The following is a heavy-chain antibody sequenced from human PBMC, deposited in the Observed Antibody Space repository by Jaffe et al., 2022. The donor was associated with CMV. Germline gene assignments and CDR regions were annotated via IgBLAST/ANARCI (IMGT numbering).Heavy chain of an antibody. V-gene: IGHV4-59*08. J-gene: IGHJ4*02. CDR3: ARHIREWDDSSGYYYDLFDY. CDR1: GGSISSYY. CDR2: IYYSGST. Sequence: QVQLQESGPGLVKPSETLSLTCTVSGGSISSYYWSWIRQPPGKGLEWIGYIYYSGSTNYNPSLKSRVTISVDTSKNQFSLKLSSVTAADTAVYYCARHIREWDDSSGYYYDLFDYWGQGTLVTVSS. D-gene: IGHD3-22*01.